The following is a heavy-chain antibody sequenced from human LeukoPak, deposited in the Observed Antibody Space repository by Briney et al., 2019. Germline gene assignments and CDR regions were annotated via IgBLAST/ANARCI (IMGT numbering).Heavy chain of an antibody. V-gene: IGHV4-34*01. J-gene: IGHJ4*02. D-gene: IGHD2-2*01. Sequence: SETLSLTCVVYGGSFSGYYWSWIRQPPGKGLEWIGEINHSGSTNYNPSLKSRVTISVDTSKNQFSLKLSSVTAADTAVYYCARVSGALVVWGQGTLVTVSS. CDR3: ARVSGALVV. CDR2: INHSGST. CDR1: GGSFSGYY.